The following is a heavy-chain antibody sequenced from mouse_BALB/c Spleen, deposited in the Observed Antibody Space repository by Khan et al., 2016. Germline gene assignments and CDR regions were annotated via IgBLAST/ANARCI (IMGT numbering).Heavy chain of an antibody. D-gene: IGHD1-1*01. CDR1: GYTFRNYG. J-gene: IGHJ2*01. V-gene: IGHV9-3*02. Sequence: QIQLVQSGPELKKPGETVKISCKASGYTFRNYGINWVTQAPGKGLKWMGWINTNTEESTFAEEFKGRFAFSLETSASTAYLHINNLKDEDTATYFCAIDGSSAYFVSWGRGTTLPVSS. CDR3: AIDGSSAYFVS. CDR2: INTNTEES.